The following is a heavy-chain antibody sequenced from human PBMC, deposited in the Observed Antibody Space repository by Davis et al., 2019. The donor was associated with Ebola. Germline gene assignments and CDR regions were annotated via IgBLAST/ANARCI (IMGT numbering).Heavy chain of an antibody. Sequence: GASLKISCAASGFTFSGSAMHWVRQASGKGLEWVGRIRSKANSYATAYAASVKGRFTISRDDSKNTAYLQMNSLKTEDTAVYYCTSASGSYDYWGQGTLVTVSS. J-gene: IGHJ4*02. V-gene: IGHV3-73*01. CDR1: GFTFSGSA. CDR2: IRSKANSYAT. CDR3: TSASGSYDY. D-gene: IGHD1-26*01.